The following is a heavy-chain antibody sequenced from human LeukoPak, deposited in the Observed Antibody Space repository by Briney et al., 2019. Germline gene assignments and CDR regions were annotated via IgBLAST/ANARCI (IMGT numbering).Heavy chain of an antibody. CDR3: ANMWAKYYYDSSGPGDY. J-gene: IGHJ4*02. D-gene: IGHD3-22*01. CDR2: ISGSGTST. V-gene: IGHV3-23*01. Sequence: GGSLRLSCAASGFTFTNYAMSWVRQAPGKGLEWVSAISGSGTSTYYADSVKGRFTISRDNSENTLYLQMSSLRAEDTAVYYCANMWAKYYYDSSGPGDYWGQGTLVTVSS. CDR1: GFTFTNYA.